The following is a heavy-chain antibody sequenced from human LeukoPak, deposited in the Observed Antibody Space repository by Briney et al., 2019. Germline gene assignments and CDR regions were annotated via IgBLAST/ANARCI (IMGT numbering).Heavy chain of an antibody. CDR3: ARDGYYYDSSGYCSFDY. J-gene: IGHJ4*02. CDR2: ISSSGSTI. V-gene: IGHV3-11*01. CDR1: GFTFSDYY. D-gene: IGHD3-22*01. Sequence: PGGSLRLSCAASGFTFSDYYMSWIRQAPGKGLEWVSYISSSGSTIYYADSVKGRFTISRENAKNSLDLQMNSLRAEDTAVYYCARDGYYYDSSGYCSFDYWGQGTLVTVSS.